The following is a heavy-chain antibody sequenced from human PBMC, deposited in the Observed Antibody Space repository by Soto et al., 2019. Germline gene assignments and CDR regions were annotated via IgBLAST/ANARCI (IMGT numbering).Heavy chain of an antibody. Sequence: PGGSLRLSCAASGFTFSSYAMSWVRQAPGKGLEWVSAISGSGGSTYYADSVKGRFTISRANSKNTLYLQMNSLRAEDTAVYYCAKAALYGSSWNDAFDIWGQGTMVTVSS. CDR3: AKAALYGSSWNDAFDI. CDR1: GFTFSSYA. CDR2: ISGSGGST. J-gene: IGHJ3*02. D-gene: IGHD6-13*01. V-gene: IGHV3-23*01.